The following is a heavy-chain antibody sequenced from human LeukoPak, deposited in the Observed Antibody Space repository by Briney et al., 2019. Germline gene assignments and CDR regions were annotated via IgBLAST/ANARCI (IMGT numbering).Heavy chain of an antibody. Sequence: SQTLSLTCTVSGGSISSGDYYWSWVRQPPGKGLEWIGYIYYSGSTYYNPSLKSRVTISVDTSKNQFSLELSSVTAADTAVYYCARDVRNWNYGMFDPWGQGTLVTVSS. CDR2: IYYSGST. D-gene: IGHD1-7*01. J-gene: IGHJ5*02. V-gene: IGHV4-30-4*08. CDR1: GGSISSGDYY. CDR3: ARDVRNWNYGMFDP.